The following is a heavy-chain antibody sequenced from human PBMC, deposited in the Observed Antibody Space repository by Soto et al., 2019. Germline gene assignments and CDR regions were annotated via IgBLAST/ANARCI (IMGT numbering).Heavy chain of an antibody. CDR2: IYYSGST. D-gene: IGHD6-6*01. J-gene: IGHJ4*02. Sequence: IRQPPGKGLEWIGYIYYSGSTYYNPSLKSRVTISVDTSKNQFSLKLSSVTAADTAVYYCARGAYSSWSFRVDYWGQGTLVTVSS. V-gene: IGHV4-30-4*01. CDR3: ARGAYSSWSFRVDY.